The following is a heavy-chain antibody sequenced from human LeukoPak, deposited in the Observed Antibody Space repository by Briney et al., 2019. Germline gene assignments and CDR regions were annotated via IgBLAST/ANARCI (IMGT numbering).Heavy chain of an antibody. V-gene: IGHV4-59*01. D-gene: IGHD6-19*01. J-gene: IGHJ2*01. Sequence: SETLSLTCTVSGGSISSYYWSWIRQPPGKGLEWIGYIYYSGSTNYNSSLKSRVTISVDTSKNQFSLKLSSVTAADTAVYYCARGPHSSGWTYWYFDLWGRGTLVTVSS. CDR1: GGSISSYY. CDR2: IYYSGST. CDR3: ARGPHSSGWTYWYFDL.